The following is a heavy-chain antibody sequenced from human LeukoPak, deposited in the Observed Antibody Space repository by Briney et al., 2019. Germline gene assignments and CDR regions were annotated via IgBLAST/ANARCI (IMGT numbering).Heavy chain of an antibody. Sequence: SETLSLTCAVYGGSFSGYYWSWIRQPPGKGLEWIGEINHSGSTNYNPSLKSRVTISVDTSKNQFSLKLSSVTAADTAVYYCARSLYDILTGPRDGGFDYWGQGTLVTVSS. CDR3: ARSLYDILTGPRDGGFDY. V-gene: IGHV4-34*01. CDR1: GGSFSGYY. J-gene: IGHJ4*02. D-gene: IGHD3-9*01. CDR2: INHSGST.